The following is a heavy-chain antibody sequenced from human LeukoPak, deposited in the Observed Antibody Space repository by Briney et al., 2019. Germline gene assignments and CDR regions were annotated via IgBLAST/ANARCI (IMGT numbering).Heavy chain of an antibody. CDR1: GGTFSSYT. CDR3: ANGVPFDY. CDR2: IIPILGIA. V-gene: IGHV1-69*02. D-gene: IGHD3-16*01. J-gene: IGHJ4*02. Sequence: SVKVSCKASGGTFSSYTISWVRQAPGQGLEWMERIIPILGIANYAQKFQGRVTITADKSTSTAYMELSSLRPEDTAVYYCANGVPFDYWGQGTLVTVSS.